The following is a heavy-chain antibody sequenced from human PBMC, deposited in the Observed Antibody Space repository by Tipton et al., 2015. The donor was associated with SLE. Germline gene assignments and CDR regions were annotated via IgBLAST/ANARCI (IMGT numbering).Heavy chain of an antibody. CDR3: ARDIDSSDEGRAFDI. CDR1: GGSISSSSYY. Sequence: TLSLTCTVSGGSISSSSYYWGWIRQPPGKGLEWIGSIYYSGSTNYNPSLKSRVTISVDTSKNQVSLKLSSVTAADTAVYYCARDIDSSDEGRAFDIWGQGTMVTVSS. CDR2: IYYSGST. D-gene: IGHD3-22*01. V-gene: IGHV4-39*07. J-gene: IGHJ3*02.